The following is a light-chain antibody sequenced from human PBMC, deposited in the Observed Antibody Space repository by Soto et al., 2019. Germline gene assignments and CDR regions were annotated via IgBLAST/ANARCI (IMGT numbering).Light chain of an antibody. CDR3: QQFNSYPVWT. CDR1: QGISSA. J-gene: IGKJ1*01. V-gene: IGKV1-13*02. Sequence: GKSVDILGRPIQGISSALAWYQQKPGKAPKLLIYDASSLESGVPSRFSGSGSGTDFTLTISSLHPEDFATYYCQQFNSYPVWTFGQGTRVDIK. CDR2: DAS.